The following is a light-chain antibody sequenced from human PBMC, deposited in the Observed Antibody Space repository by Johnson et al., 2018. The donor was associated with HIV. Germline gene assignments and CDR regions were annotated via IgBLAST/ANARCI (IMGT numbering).Light chain of an antibody. CDR2: DNI. V-gene: IGLV1-51*01. CDR3: GTWGGV. CDR1: SSNIGNSY. J-gene: IGLJ1*01. Sequence: QSVLTQPPSVSAAPGQKVTISCSGSSSNIGNSYVSWYQQLPGTAPKLLIYDNIKRPSGIPDRFSGSKSGTSATLGITGLQTGDEADYYCGTWGGVFGTGTKVTVL.